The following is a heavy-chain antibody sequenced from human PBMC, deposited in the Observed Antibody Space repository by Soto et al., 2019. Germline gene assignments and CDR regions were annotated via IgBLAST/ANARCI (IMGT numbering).Heavy chain of an antibody. V-gene: IGHV1-18*04. D-gene: IGHD3-22*01. CDR3: ARDILYYYDSSGYYSDY. CDR1: GYTFTSYG. Sequence: ASVKVSCKASGYTFTSYGISWVRQAPVQGLEWMGWISAYNGNTNYAQKLQGRVTMTTDTSTSTAYMELRSLRSDDTAVYYCARDILYYYDSSGYYSDYWGQGALVTVSS. CDR2: ISAYNGNT. J-gene: IGHJ4*02.